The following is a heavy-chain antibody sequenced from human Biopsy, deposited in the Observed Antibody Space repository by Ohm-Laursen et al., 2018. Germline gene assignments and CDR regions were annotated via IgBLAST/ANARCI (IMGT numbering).Heavy chain of an antibody. CDR1: SGSIRTGDYY. D-gene: IGHD2/OR15-2a*01. V-gene: IGHV4-31*03. Sequence: SQTLSLTCTVSSGSIRTGDYYWTWIRQQPGKGLEWIGSIYYSGNTKYNPSLQSRLSMSVDTSKNQFSLKLSSVTAADTAVYYCARATNSTGWPYYYFYGMDVWGQGTTVTVSS. CDR3: ARATNSTGWPYYYFYGMDV. J-gene: IGHJ6*02. CDR2: IYYSGNT.